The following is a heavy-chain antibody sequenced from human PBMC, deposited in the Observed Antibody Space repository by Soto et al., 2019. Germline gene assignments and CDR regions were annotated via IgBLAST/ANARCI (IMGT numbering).Heavy chain of an antibody. CDR1: GDSISTSTYY. V-gene: IGHV4-39*01. Sequence: PSETLSLTCTVSGDSISTSTYYWAWIRQPPGKGLEWIGNIFYTGSTYYNPSLKSRVTISADMSRNQFSLKLSSVTAADTAVYYCARQNYYDSSCYNFWGQGTLVTVSS. CDR2: IFYTGST. CDR3: ARQNYYDSSCYNF. D-gene: IGHD3-22*01. J-gene: IGHJ4*02.